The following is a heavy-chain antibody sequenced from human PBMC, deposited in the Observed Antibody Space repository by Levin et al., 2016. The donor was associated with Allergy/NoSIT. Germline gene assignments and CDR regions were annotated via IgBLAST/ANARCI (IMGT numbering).Heavy chain of an antibody. CDR3: ARATLLYNYAMDV. CDR1: GDSISSGDYY. Sequence: SETLSLTCTVSGDSISSGDYYCSWIRQPPGKGLEWIGYIYYSGSTHYNPSLKSRVTISVDTSKNHFSLKLSSVTAADTAVYYCARATLLYNYAMDVWGQGTTVTVSS. J-gene: IGHJ6*02. V-gene: IGHV4-30-4*01. CDR2: IYYSGST. D-gene: IGHD3-10*01.